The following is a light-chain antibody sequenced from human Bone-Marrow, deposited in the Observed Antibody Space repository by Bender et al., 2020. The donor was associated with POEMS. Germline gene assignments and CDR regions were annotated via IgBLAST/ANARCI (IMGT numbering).Light chain of an antibody. Sequence: QSALTQPASVSGSPGQSITISCTGTSSDVGGYNYVSWYQRHPGKAPKLMIYDATDRPSGVPDRFSGSKSGTSASLAITGLQSDDEAIYFCVAWDASLNGWVFGGGTKLTVL. J-gene: IGLJ3*02. V-gene: IGLV2-14*03. CDR3: VAWDASLNGWV. CDR1: SSDVGGYNY. CDR2: DAT.